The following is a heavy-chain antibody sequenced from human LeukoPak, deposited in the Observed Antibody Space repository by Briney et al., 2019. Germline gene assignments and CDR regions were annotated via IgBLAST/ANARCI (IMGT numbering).Heavy chain of an antibody. Sequence: GGSLRLSCAASGFTFSSYAMSWVRQAPGKGLEWVSAISGSGGSTYYADSVKGRFTISRDNSKNTLYLQMNSLRAEDTAVYHCAKAPLLWFGEYYFDYWGQGTLVTVSS. CDR1: GFTFSSYA. CDR2: ISGSGGST. CDR3: AKAPLLWFGEYYFDY. D-gene: IGHD3-10*01. J-gene: IGHJ4*02. V-gene: IGHV3-23*01.